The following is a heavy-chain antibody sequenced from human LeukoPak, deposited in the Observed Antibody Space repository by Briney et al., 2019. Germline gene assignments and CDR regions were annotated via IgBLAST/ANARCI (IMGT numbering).Heavy chain of an antibody. CDR1: GFTFSDYY. CDR3: ARVAPVGGYSYGFDS. D-gene: IGHD5-18*01. J-gene: IGHJ4*02. CDR2: MSSSGSTI. Sequence: GGSLRLSCAASGFTFSDYYMSWIRQAPGKGLEWVSYMSSSGSTIYYADSVKGRFTISRDNAINSLYLQMNSLRAEDTAVYYCARVAPVGGYSYGFDSWGQGTLVTASS. V-gene: IGHV3-11*04.